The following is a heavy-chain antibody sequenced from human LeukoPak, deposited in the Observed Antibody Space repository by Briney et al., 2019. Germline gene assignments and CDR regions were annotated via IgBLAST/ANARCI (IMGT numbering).Heavy chain of an antibody. D-gene: IGHD3-22*01. Sequence: QPGGSLRLSCAASGFTVSSSYMSWVRQAPGKGLEWVSAISGSGGKTYYADSVRGRFTISRDNSKNTVYLQMNSLRAEDTAIYYCAKAVGSSGYFSRDAFDIWGQGTMVTVSS. CDR3: AKAVGSSGYFSRDAFDI. J-gene: IGHJ3*02. CDR1: GFTVSSSY. CDR2: ISGSGGKT. V-gene: IGHV3-23*01.